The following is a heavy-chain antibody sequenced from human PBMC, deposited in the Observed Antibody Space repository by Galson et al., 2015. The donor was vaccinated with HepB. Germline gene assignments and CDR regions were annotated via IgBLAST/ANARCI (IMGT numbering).Heavy chain of an antibody. CDR3: AKGRAGYSSSSGYYFDY. J-gene: IGHJ4*02. V-gene: IGHV3-23*01. CDR2: ISGSGGST. D-gene: IGHD6-6*01. CDR1: GFTFSSYA. Sequence: SLRLSCAASGFTFSSYAMSWVRQAPGKGLEWVSAISGSGGSTYYADSVKGRFTISRDNSKNTLYLQMNSLRAEDTAVYYCAKGRAGYSSSSGYYFDYWGQGTLVTVSS.